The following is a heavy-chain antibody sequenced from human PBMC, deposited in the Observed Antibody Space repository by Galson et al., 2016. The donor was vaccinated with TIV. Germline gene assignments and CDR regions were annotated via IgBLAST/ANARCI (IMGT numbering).Heavy chain of an antibody. CDR3: ATTGGTNWNYFDN. CDR2: LHVLGTT. J-gene: IGHJ4*02. D-gene: IGHD1/OR15-1a*01. Sequence: SLRLSCAASGFDVSRNYMNWVRQAPGKGLEWVSVLHVLGTTYYADSVKGRFTVSRDTSKNTLYLEMSTLRAEDTAVYYCATTGGTNWNYFDNWGQGTLVTVSS. V-gene: IGHV3-53*01. CDR1: GFDVSRNY.